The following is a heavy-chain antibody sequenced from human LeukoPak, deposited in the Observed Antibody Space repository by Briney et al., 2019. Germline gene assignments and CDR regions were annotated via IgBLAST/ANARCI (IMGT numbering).Heavy chain of an antibody. D-gene: IGHD6-19*01. J-gene: IGHJ4*02. CDR1: DGSISSSRYY. CDR3: ATYSSGWYPFDY. CDR2: IYYSGST. V-gene: IGHV4-39*07. Sequence: SETLSLTCTVADGSISSSRYYWGWIRKPPGKGLEWIGSIYYSGSTYYNPSLKSRVTISVDTSKNQFSLKLSSVTAADTAVYYCATYSSGWYPFDYWGQGTLVTVSS.